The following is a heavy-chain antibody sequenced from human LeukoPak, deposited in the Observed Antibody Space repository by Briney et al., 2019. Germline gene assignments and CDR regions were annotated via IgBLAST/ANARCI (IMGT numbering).Heavy chain of an antibody. J-gene: IGHJ4*02. CDR1: GGSISSSSYY. Sequence: SETLSLTCTVSGGSISSSSYYWGWIRQPPGKGLEWIGSIYYSGSTYYNPSLKSRVTISVDTSKNQFSLKLSSVTAADTAVYYCASLLGPPMTKAAAGNYWGQGTLVTVSS. CDR3: ASLLGPPMTKAAAGNY. CDR2: IYYSGST. D-gene: IGHD6-13*01. V-gene: IGHV4-39*07.